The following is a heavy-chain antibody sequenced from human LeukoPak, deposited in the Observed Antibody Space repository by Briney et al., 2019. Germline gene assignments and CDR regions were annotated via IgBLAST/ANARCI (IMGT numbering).Heavy chain of an antibody. CDR1: GDSMSSYY. V-gene: IGHV4-4*07. Sequence: KPSETLSLTCTVSGDSMSSYYWNFIRQPAGKGLEWIGRIHTSWTTYYNPSLKSRITMSVDTSRNQFSLRLTSVTAADTAVYYCARHAEGNWYFFDYWGQGTLVTVSS. CDR3: ARHAEGNWYFFDY. D-gene: IGHD1-1*01. CDR2: IHTSWTT. J-gene: IGHJ4*02.